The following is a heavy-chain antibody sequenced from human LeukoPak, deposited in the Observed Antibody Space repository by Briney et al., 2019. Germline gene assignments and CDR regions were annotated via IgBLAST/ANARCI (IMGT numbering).Heavy chain of an antibody. CDR2: INSDGSST. CDR1: GFTFSSYW. Sequence: GGSLRLSCAASGFTFSSYWMHWVRQAPGKGLVWVSRINSDGSSTSYADSVKGRFTISRDNSKNTLYLEMNSLRAEDTAVYYCAKDRSWQQKEEDAFDIWGQGTMVTVSS. V-gene: IGHV3-74*01. D-gene: IGHD6-13*01. J-gene: IGHJ3*02. CDR3: AKDRSWQQKEEDAFDI.